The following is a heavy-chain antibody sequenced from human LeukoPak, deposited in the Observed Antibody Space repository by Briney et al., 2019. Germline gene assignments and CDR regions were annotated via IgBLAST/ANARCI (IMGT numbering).Heavy chain of an antibody. CDR3: VRGERLGGDY. CDR1: GGSISSYY. Sequence: SETLSLPCTVSGGSISSYYWSWIRQPPGKGLEWIGYIYYSGSTNYNPSLKSRVTISVDTSKNQFSLQLSSVTAADTAVYYCVRGERLGGDYWGHGTLVTVSS. J-gene: IGHJ4*01. V-gene: IGHV4-59*01. CDR2: IYYSGST. D-gene: IGHD3-10*01.